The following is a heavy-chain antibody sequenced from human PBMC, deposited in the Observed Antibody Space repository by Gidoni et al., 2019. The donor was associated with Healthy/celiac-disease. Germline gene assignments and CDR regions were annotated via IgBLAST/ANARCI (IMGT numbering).Heavy chain of an antibody. V-gene: IGHV3-21*01. J-gene: IGHJ4*02. CDR2: ISSSSSYI. CDR1: GFTFSSYS. D-gene: IGHD1-1*01. CDR3: ARDLFRGSGPLFDY. Sequence: EVQLVESGGGLVKPGGSLRLSCAASGFTFSSYSMNWVRQAPGKGLEWVSSISSSSSYIYYADSVKGRFTISRDNAKNSLYLQMNSLRAEDTAVYYCARDLFRGSGPLFDYWGQGTLVTVSS.